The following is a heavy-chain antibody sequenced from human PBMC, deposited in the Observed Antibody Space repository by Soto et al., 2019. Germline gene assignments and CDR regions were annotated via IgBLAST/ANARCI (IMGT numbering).Heavy chain of an antibody. CDR1: GFTFSSYA. CDR2: LSGSGGST. CDR3: ASRSSGWYFEY. Sequence: EVQLLESGGGLVQPGGSLRLSCAASGFTFSSYAMNWVRQAPGKGLEWVSVLSGSGGSTYYADSVKGRFTISRDNSKNTLYLQMNSLSAEDTAVYYCASRSSGWYFEYWGQGTLVTVSS. D-gene: IGHD6-19*01. J-gene: IGHJ4*02. V-gene: IGHV3-23*01.